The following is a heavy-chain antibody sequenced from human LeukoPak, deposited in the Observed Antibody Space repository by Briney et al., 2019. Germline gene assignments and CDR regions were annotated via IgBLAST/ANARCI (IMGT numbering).Heavy chain of an antibody. D-gene: IGHD4-11*01. CDR3: AKDAQRGFDYSNSLEH. CDR2: LQYDGSIE. CDR1: GSTFSTFG. V-gene: IGHV3-30*02. Sequence: GGSLRLSCVASGSTFSTFGMNWVRQAPGKGLEWVSFLQYDGSIEYYADSVKGRFTISRDNFKRTVSLEMNRLRAEDTAVYYCAKDAQRGFDYSNSLEHWGQGSLVIVSS. J-gene: IGHJ5*02.